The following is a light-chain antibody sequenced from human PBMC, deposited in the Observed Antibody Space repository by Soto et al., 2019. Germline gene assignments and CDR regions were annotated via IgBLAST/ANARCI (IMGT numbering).Light chain of an antibody. CDR1: SSDVGGYNY. CDR3: CSYPGSYTLEV. J-gene: IGLJ1*01. V-gene: IGLV2-11*01. CDR2: DVS. Sequence: QSALTQPRSVSGSPGQSVTISCTGTSSDVGGYNYVSWYQQHPGKAPKLMIYDVSRRPSGVPDRFSGSKSGNTASLTIAGLQPEERADYNCCSYPGSYTLEVFGTGTKLTVL.